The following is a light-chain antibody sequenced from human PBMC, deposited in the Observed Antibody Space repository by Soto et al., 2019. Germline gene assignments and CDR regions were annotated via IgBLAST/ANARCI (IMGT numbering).Light chain of an antibody. V-gene: IGKV3-15*01. CDR3: QQYNNWPPRNT. Sequence: EIVMTQSPATLSVSPGERATLSCRASQSVSSNLAWYQQKPGQAPRLLIYGASTMATGIPARFSGSGSGTEFTLTISRLQTEDFAVYYCQQYNNWPPRNTFGQGPKLEIK. CDR1: QSVSSN. J-gene: IGKJ2*01. CDR2: GAS.